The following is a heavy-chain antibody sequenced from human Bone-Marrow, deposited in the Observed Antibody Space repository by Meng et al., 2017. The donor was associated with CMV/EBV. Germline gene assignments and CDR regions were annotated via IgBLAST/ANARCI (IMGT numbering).Heavy chain of an antibody. CDR3: ARSLLEGYYFDY. CDR1: GFTFDDYA. Sequence: SLKISCAASGFTFDDYAMHWVRQAPGKGLEWVSGISWNSGSIGYADSVKGRFTISRDNADNSLYLQMNSLRAEDTAVYYCARSLLEGYYFDYWGQGTLVTVSS. V-gene: IGHV3-9*01. D-gene: IGHD3-3*01. J-gene: IGHJ4*02. CDR2: ISWNSGSI.